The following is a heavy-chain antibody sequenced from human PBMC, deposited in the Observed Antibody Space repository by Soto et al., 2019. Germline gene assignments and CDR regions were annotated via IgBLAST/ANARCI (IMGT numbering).Heavy chain of an antibody. CDR1: GSTFISYA. Sequence: SSVKLSCKASGSTFISYAIIWVRQAPGQVLEWMGGIIPIFGTANYAQKFQGRVTITADESTSTAYMELRSLRSEDTAVYYCAGAQYYYGAGSYSNQVDDWRQGTLVTGSS. CDR3: AGAQYYYGAGSYSNQVDD. D-gene: IGHD3-10*01. J-gene: IGHJ4*02. CDR2: IIPIFGTA. V-gene: IGHV1-69*13.